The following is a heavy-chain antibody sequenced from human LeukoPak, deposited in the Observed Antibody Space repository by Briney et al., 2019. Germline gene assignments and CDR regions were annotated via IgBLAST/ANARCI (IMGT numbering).Heavy chain of an antibody. D-gene: IGHD3-10*01. J-gene: IGHJ4*02. CDR2: ITSDGKTT. Sequence: GSLILSCAASGFTFSSYWMYWVRQAPGKGLGWVSRITSDGKTTNYADSVRGRFTISRDTAKNTLYLQMNSLRAEDTAVYYCTRDITLTRGGRSDYWGQGTLVTVSA. CDR1: GFTFSSYW. V-gene: IGHV3-74*01. CDR3: TRDITLTRGGRSDY.